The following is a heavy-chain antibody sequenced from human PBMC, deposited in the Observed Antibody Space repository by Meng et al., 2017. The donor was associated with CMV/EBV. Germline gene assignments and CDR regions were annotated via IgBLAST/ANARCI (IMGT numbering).Heavy chain of an antibody. CDR3: ARGPEVDCGDYVGLDY. J-gene: IGHJ4*02. CDR1: GGSTRGSS. V-gene: IGHV4-4*07. Sequence: DSSHVLWTLSVPRSPTSPVSGGSTRGSSCSWLRQPARKRLEWIGRLYTSGSPNYPPSLNSRVTMSVDTSKSPFSLKLSSVTAANTAVYYCARGPEVDCGDYVGLDYWGQGTLVTVSS. CDR2: LYTSGSP. D-gene: IGHD4-17*01.